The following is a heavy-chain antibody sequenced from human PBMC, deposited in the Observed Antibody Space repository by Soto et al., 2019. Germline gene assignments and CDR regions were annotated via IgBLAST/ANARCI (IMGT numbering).Heavy chain of an antibody. D-gene: IGHD3-10*01. J-gene: IGHJ4*02. CDR2: ISNDGGHS. CDR1: GFTFSNYW. V-gene: IGHV3-74*01. CDR3: ARVNEFNEY. Sequence: EVRLEESGGGLVAPGESLRLSCVASGFTFSNYWMHWVRLVPGKGLVWVSHISNDGGHSRYADSVRGRFTISRDNAKNTRYLQMNSLRVEDTAVYYGARVNEFNEYWGQGTVVTVSS.